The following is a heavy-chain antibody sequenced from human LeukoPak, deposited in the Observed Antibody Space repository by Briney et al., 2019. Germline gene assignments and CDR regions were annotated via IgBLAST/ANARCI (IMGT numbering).Heavy chain of an antibody. CDR2: INHSGST. Sequence: SETLSLTCAVYGGSFSGYYWSWIRQPPGKGLEWIGEINHSGSTNYNPSLKSRVTISVDTSKNQFSLKLSSVTAADTAVYYCARVLTIFPFDPWGQGPLVTVSS. CDR3: ARVLTIFPFDP. D-gene: IGHD3-3*01. CDR1: GGSFSGYY. J-gene: IGHJ5*02. V-gene: IGHV4-34*01.